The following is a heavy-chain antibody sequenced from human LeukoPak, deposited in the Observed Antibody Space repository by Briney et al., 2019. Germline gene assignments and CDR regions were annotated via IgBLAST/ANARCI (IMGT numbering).Heavy chain of an antibody. D-gene: IGHD1-26*01. J-gene: IGHJ4*02. V-gene: IGHV4-39*01. CDR3: ARQGRIGSDYAQDY. Sequence: PSETLSLTCTVSGGSISSSSYYWGWIRQPPGKGLEWIGSIYYSGSTYYNPSLKSRVTISVDTSKNQFSLKLSSVTAADTAVYYCARQGRIGSDYAQDYWGQGTLVTVSS. CDR1: GGSISSSSYY. CDR2: IYYSGST.